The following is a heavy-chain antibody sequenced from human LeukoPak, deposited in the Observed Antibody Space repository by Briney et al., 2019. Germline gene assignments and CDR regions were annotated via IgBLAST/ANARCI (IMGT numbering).Heavy chain of an antibody. Sequence: ASAKVSCKASGYTFTGYYMHWVRQAPGQGLEWMGWINPNSGGTNYAQKFQGRVTMTRDTSISTAYMELSRLRSDDTAVYYCARTYGDSTNWFDPWGQGTLVTVSS. D-gene: IGHD4-17*01. J-gene: IGHJ5*02. CDR3: ARTYGDSTNWFDP. CDR2: INPNSGGT. CDR1: GYTFTGYY. V-gene: IGHV1-2*02.